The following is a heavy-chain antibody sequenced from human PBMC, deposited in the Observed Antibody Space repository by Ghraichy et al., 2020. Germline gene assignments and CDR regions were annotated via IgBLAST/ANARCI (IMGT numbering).Heavy chain of an antibody. J-gene: IGHJ4*02. Sequence: GGSLRLSCAASGFTFSSYSMNWVRQAPGKGLEWVSFINSSSSYTYYADSVKGRFTISRDNARNSLYLQMNSLRDEDTAVYYCARGGNYCGSSALDYWGQGTLVTVSS. CDR3: ARGGNYCGSSALDY. D-gene: IGHD3-22*01. V-gene: IGHV3-21*01. CDR2: INSSSSYT. CDR1: GFTFSSYS.